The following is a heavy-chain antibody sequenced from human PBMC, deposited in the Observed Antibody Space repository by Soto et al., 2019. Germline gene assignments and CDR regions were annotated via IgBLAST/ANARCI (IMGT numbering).Heavy chain of an antibody. Sequence: PGGSLRLSCAASGFTFSSYGMHWVRQAPGKGLEWVAVISYDGSNKYYADSVKGRFTISRDNSKNTLYLQMNSLRAEDTAVYYCAKDMGDWFDPWGQGTLVTVPS. CDR2: ISYDGSNK. CDR3: AKDMGDWFDP. CDR1: GFTFSSYG. J-gene: IGHJ5*02. V-gene: IGHV3-30*18. D-gene: IGHD3-10*01.